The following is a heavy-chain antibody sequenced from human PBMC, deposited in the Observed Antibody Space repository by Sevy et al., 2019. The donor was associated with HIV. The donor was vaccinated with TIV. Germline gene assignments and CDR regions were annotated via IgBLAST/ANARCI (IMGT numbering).Heavy chain of an antibody. Sequence: GGSLRLSCSASEFTFSSYAMSWVRQAPGKGLEWVSSISGSGRFTYYADFVEGRFIISRDNSKNTLSVQMNSLRAEDTGVYYCAKGFCSGATCARDYYYYGIDVWGQGTTVTVSS. CDR1: EFTFSSYA. CDR2: ISGSGRFT. V-gene: IGHV3-23*01. J-gene: IGHJ6*02. CDR3: AKGFCSGATCARDYYYYGIDV. D-gene: IGHD2-15*01.